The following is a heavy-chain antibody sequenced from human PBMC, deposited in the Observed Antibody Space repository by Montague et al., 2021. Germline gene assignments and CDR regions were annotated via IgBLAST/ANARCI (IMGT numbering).Heavy chain of an antibody. D-gene: IGHD3-16*02. V-gene: IGHV4-39*01. J-gene: IGHJ6*02. CDR1: GGSISSSSYY. CDR2: LYYSAST. Sequence: SETLSLTCTVSGGSISSSSYYWGWLCQPPGKGLEWIVSLYYSASTNYNPSLKSPVTISVDTSKIQFSLKLSSVTAADTAGYYCARHVIGNYGMDVWGQGTTVTVSS. CDR3: ARHVIGNYGMDV.